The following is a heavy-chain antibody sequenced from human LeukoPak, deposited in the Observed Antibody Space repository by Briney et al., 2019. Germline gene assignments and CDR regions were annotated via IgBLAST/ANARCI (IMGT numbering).Heavy chain of an antibody. CDR2: IYYSGST. J-gene: IGHJ5*02. CDR3: ARYYYDSSGYHS. CDR1: GGSISSRSYY. V-gene: IGHV4-39*01. D-gene: IGHD3-22*01. Sequence: SETLSLTCTVSGGSISSRSYYWGWIRRPPGKGLEWIGSIYYSGSTYYNPSLKSRVTISVDTSKNQFSLKLSSVTAADTAVYYCARYYYDSSGYHSWGQGTLVTVSS.